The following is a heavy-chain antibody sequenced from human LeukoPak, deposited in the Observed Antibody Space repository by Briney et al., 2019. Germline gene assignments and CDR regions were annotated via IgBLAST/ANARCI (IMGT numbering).Heavy chain of an antibody. CDR2: IYTSGST. CDR1: GGSISSYY. CDR3: ARASNLDSSGWPLGSTFDY. J-gene: IGHJ4*02. V-gene: IGHV4-4*07. Sequence: SETLSLPCTVSGGSISSYYWSWIRQPAGKGLEWIGRIYTSGSTNYNPSLKSRVTMSVDTSKNQFSLKLSSVTAADTAVYYCARASNLDSSGWPLGSTFDYWGQGTLVTVSS. D-gene: IGHD6-19*01.